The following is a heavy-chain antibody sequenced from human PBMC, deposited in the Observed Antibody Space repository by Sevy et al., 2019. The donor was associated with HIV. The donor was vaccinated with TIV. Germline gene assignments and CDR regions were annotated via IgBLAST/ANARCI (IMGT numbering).Heavy chain of an antibody. D-gene: IGHD1-7*01. CDR1: GFAFTNYYA. J-gene: IGHJ6*02. CDR2: ISYDGSDK. Sequence: GGSLRLSCTASGFAFTNYYAMHWVRQAPGKGLEWVALISYDGSDKFYADSVKGRFTITRDNFKNTLYLQMNGLTTEDTAVYYCARPRANYLYHYFFYAMDVWGQGTTVTVSS. V-gene: IGHV3-30-3*01. CDR3: ARPRANYLYHYFFYAMDV.